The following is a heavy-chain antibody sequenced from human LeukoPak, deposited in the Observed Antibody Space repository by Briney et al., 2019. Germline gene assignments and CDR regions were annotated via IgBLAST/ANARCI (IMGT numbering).Heavy chain of an antibody. D-gene: IGHD3-9*01. CDR1: GFTVSSNY. CDR2: IYSGGST. Sequence: GGSLRLSCAASGFTVSSNYMSWVRQAPGKELEWVSVIYSGGSTYYADSVKGRFTISRDNSKNTLYLQMNSLRAEDTAVYYCARSSYDILTGYYVWGQGTLVTVSS. J-gene: IGHJ4*02. V-gene: IGHV3-53*01. CDR3: ARSSYDILTGYYV.